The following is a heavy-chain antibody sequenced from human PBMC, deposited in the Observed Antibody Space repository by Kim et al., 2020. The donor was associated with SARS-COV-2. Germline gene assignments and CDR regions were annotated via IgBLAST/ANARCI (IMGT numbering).Heavy chain of an antibody. V-gene: IGHV3-15*01. Sequence: GGSLRLSCVASGFTFSNAWMSWVRQAPGKGLEWVGRIKSKTDGGTTDYVAPVKGRLTISRDDSKNTLYLQMNSLKTEDTAVYYCTVELRWELPNMEPRGYWGQGTLVTVSS. D-gene: IGHD1-26*01. J-gene: IGHJ4*02. CDR1: GFTFSNAW. CDR2: IKSKTDGGTT. CDR3: TVELRWELPNMEPRGY.